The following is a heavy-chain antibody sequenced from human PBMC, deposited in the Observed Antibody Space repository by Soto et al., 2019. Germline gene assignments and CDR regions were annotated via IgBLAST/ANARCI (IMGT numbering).Heavy chain of an antibody. Sequence: EVQLVESGGGLVKPGGSLTLSCAASGFTFKRAWMNWVRQAPGKGLEWVGRIKSGIDGEATDYGAPVKGRFTISRGDSRNTLSLQMNSLKTEDTAIYYCSTGLGTYYSRFDYWGRGTLVTVSS. V-gene: IGHV3-15*07. CDR1: GFTFKRAW. CDR2: IKSGIDGEAT. CDR3: STGLGTYYSRFDY. D-gene: IGHD3-10*01. J-gene: IGHJ4*02.